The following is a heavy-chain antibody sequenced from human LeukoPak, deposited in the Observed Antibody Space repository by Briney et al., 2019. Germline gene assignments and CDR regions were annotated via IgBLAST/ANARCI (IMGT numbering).Heavy chain of an antibody. D-gene: IGHD6-13*01. V-gene: IGHV3-21*01. J-gene: IGHJ6*02. CDR1: GFTFSNYS. Sequence: AGGSLRLSCAASGFTFSNYSVNWVRQAPGKGLEWVSSISSSSSYIYYADSVKGRFTISRDNAKNSLYLQMNSLRAEDTAVYYCARDRGQQLVRGYYYYGMDVWGQGTTVTVSS. CDR2: ISSSSSYI. CDR3: ARDRGQQLVRGYYYYGMDV.